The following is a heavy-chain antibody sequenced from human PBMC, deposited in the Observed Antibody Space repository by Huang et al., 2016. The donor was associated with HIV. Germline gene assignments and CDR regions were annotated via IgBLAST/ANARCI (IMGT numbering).Heavy chain of an antibody. CDR3: ARLAVASGSSGWYGLVSRWFDP. CDR2: IYYSGST. J-gene: IGHJ5*02. V-gene: IGHV4-39*01. CDR1: GGSISSSSYY. Sequence: QLQLQESCPGLVKPSETLSLTCTVSGGSISSSSYYWGWIRQPPGKGLEWIGSIYYSGSTYYNPSLKSRVTISVDTSKNRFSLKLSSVTAADTAVYYCARLAVASGSSGWYGLVSRWFDPWGQGTLVTVSS. D-gene: IGHD6-19*01.